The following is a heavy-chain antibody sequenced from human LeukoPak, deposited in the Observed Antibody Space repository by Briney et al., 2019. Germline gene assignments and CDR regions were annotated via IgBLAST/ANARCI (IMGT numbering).Heavy chain of an antibody. J-gene: IGHJ4*02. D-gene: IGHD3-22*01. CDR2: ISGSGGST. CDR1: GFTFSIYG. V-gene: IGHV3-23*01. Sequence: RGSLRLSCAASGFTFSIYGMSWVRQAPGKGLEWVSVISGSGGSTYYADSVKGRFTISRDNSKNTLYLQMDSLRAEDTAVYYSAKGGRSSDYYSVFDYWGQGILVTVSS. CDR3: AKGGRSSDYYSVFDY.